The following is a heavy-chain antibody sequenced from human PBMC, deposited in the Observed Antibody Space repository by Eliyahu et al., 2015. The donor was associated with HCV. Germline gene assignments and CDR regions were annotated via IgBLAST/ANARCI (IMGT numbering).Heavy chain of an antibody. J-gene: IGHJ4*02. CDR2: IRSKAYGGTT. D-gene: IGHD3-22*01. CDR1: GFTFGDYA. CDR3: TRANGGPGDSSGS. V-gene: IGHV3-49*05. Sequence: EVQLVESGGGLVKPGRSLRLSCTASGFTFGDYAMSWFRPAPGKGVEWVGFIRSKAYGGTTEYAASVKGRFTISRDDSKSIAYLQMNSLKTEDTAVYYCTRANGGPGDSSGSWGQGTLVTVSS.